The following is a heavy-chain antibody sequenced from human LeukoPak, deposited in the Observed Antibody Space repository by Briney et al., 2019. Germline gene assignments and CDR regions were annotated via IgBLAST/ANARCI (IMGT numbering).Heavy chain of an antibody. V-gene: IGHV4-59*08. Sequence: SETLSLTCAVSGGSISSYYWSWIRQPPEKGLEWIAYIYYRGNTNYNPSLKSRVTISVDTSKNQFSLKLSSVTAADTAVYYCARHLMITFGGNDAFDIWGQGTMVTVSS. CDR3: ARHLMITFGGNDAFDI. CDR2: IYYRGNT. D-gene: IGHD3-16*01. CDR1: GGSISSYY. J-gene: IGHJ3*02.